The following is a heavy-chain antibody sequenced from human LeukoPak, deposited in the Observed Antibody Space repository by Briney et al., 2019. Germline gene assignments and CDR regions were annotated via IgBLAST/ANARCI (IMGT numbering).Heavy chain of an antibody. CDR1: GFTFSNYA. CDR2: ITGSGGNT. CDR3: AKWGDFDVLTGYYVPDF. Sequence: GGSLRLSCAASGFTFSNYAMTWVRQAPGKGLEWVSAITGSGGNTYYADSVKGRFTISRDNSKNTLYLQMNSLRDEDTAVYYCAKWGDFDVLTGYYVPDFWGQGTLVTVSS. D-gene: IGHD3-9*01. V-gene: IGHV3-23*01. J-gene: IGHJ4*02.